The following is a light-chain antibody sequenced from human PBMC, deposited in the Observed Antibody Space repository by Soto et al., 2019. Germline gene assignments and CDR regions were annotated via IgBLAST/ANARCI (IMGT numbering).Light chain of an antibody. CDR1: SSDVGSYNL. V-gene: IGLV2-23*01. CDR3: CSYAGSGTLV. J-gene: IGLJ2*01. Sequence: QSALTQPASVSGSPGQSITISCTGTSSDVGSYNLVSWFQHHPGKAPKLMIYEGSKRPSGVSNRFSGSKSGNTASLTISGLQAEDEADYYCCSYAGSGTLVFGGGTKLTAL. CDR2: EGS.